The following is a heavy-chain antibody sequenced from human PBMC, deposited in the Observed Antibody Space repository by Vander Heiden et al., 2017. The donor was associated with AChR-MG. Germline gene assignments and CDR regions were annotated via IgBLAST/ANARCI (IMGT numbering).Heavy chain of an antibody. V-gene: IGHV3-15*01. J-gene: IGHJ4*02. Sequence: EVKLVESGGGLVKPGGSLRLSCAASGFIFTNAWMSWVRQAPGKGLEWGGRIKSKADGSTTDNAAPVKDRFIISRDESINTLYLQMDSLKTEDTAVYYCTTEGSSRKMDYWGQGTLVSVSS. CDR3: TTEGSSRKMDY. CDR1: GFIFTNAW. D-gene: IGHD6-13*01. CDR2: IKSKADGSTT.